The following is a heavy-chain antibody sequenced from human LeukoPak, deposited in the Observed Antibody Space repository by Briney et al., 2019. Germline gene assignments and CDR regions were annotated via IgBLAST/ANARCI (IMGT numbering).Heavy chain of an antibody. V-gene: IGHV1-69*13. CDR2: IIPIFGTA. Sequence: SVKVSCKASGGTFSSYAISWVRQAPGQGLEWMGGIIPIFGTANYAQKFQGRVTITADESTSTAYMELSSLRSDDTAVYSCARDGSRWLDYWYFDLWGRGTLVTVSS. D-gene: IGHD5-24*01. CDR3: ARDGSRWLDYWYFDL. J-gene: IGHJ2*01. CDR1: GGTFSSYA.